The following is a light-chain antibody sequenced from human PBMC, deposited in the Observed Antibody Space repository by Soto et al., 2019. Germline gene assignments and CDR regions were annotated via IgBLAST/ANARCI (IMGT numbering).Light chain of an antibody. J-gene: IGKJ5*01. V-gene: IGKV3-20*01. Sequence: EIVLTQSPGTLSLSPGERATLSCRASQSVSSSYLAWYQQKPGQAPRLLIYTTSSRDTGIPDRFSGSGSGTDFTLTISRLEPEDFAVYYCQQYGSSPPITCGQGTRLEIK. CDR2: TTS. CDR3: QQYGSSPPIT. CDR1: QSVSSSY.